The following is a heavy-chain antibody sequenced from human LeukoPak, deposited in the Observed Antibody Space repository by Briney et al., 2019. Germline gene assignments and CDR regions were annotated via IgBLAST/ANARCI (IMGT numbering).Heavy chain of an antibody. CDR1: GFTFDDYG. Sequence: GGSLRLSCAASGFTFDDYGMSWVRQAPGKGLEWVSGINWNGGSTGYADSVKGRFTISRDNAKNSLYLQMNSLRAEDTALYYCASALYCGGDCYSSANYYYYYMDVWGKGTTVTVSS. CDR2: INWNGGST. V-gene: IGHV3-20*04. J-gene: IGHJ6*03. D-gene: IGHD2-21*02. CDR3: ASALYCGGDCYSSANYYYYYMDV.